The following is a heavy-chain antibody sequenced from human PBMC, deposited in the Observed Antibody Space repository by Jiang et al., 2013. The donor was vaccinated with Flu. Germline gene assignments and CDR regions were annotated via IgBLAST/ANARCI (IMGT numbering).Heavy chain of an antibody. CDR1: GYTFIGYY. D-gene: IGHD3-16*01. Sequence: VQLVESGPEAKKPGASVKVSCKASGYTFIGYYLQWVRQAPGQGLEWMGWIDPNSGDTYNTQKFQGRVTMTRDASITTAYMELSSLRSDDTAVYYCARDQPWWGLHQRIDAFDIWGQGTMVAVSS. CDR2: IDPNSGDT. J-gene: IGHJ3*02. V-gene: IGHV1-2*02. CDR3: ARDQPWWGLHQRIDAFDI.